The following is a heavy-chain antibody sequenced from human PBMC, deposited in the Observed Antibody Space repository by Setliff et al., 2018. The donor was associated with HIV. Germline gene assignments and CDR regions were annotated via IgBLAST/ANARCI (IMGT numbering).Heavy chain of an antibody. D-gene: IGHD3-3*01. J-gene: IGHJ4*02. CDR1: GGSISSGSYY. V-gene: IGHV4-61*09. Sequence: PSETLSLTCTVSGGSISSGSYYWSWIRQPAGKGLEWIGHIYTSGSTNSNPSLKSRVIISIDTSKNQFSLKLFSVTAADTAVYYGASRRGGGFLAWPDPYFDYWGQGTLVTVSS. CDR3: ASRRGGGFLAWPDPYFDY. CDR2: IYTSGST.